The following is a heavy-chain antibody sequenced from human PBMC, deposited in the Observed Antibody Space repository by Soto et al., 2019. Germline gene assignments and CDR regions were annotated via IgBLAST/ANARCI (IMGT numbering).Heavy chain of an antibody. CDR3: ARISGGPIC. V-gene: IGHV4-4*07. CDR2: INVGGDS. J-gene: IGHJ4*02. Sequence: QVQLQESGPGVVKPSETLSLTCTVSGDSISGHYWNWFRQPVGKGLEYIGRINVGGDSNYNRFLRSRVNMSVDSPKKQVSLKLRSVTAADTAVYYCARISGGPICWGQGILVTVSS. CDR1: GDSISGHY.